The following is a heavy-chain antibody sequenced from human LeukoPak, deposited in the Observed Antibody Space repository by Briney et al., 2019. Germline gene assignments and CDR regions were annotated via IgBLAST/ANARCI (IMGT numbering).Heavy chain of an antibody. D-gene: IGHD3-22*01. V-gene: IGHV1-18*01. CDR2: ISAYNGNT. CDR1: GYTFTIYG. CDR3: ARDRAPYYYDSSGDYYVDWFDT. Sequence: ASVKVSCKASGYTFTIYGISWVRQAPGQGLEWMGWISAYNGNTNYAQKLQGRVTMTTDTSTSTAYMELRSLRSDDTAVYYCARDRAPYYYDSSGDYYVDWFDTWGQGTLVTVSS. J-gene: IGHJ5*02.